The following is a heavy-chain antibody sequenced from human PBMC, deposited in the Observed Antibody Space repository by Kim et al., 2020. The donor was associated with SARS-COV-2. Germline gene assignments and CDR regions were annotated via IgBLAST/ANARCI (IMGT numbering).Heavy chain of an antibody. D-gene: IGHD3-22*01. J-gene: IGHJ4*02. CDR2: INHSGST. V-gene: IGHV4-34*01. CDR3: ARGWVVSYYYDRRKESGGDY. CDR1: GGSFSGYY. Sequence: SETLSLTCAVYGGSFSGYYWSWIRQPPGKGLEWIGEINHSGSTNYNPSLKSRVTISVDTSKNQFSLKLSSVTAADTAVYYCARGWVVSYYYDRRKESGGDYWGQGTLVTVSS.